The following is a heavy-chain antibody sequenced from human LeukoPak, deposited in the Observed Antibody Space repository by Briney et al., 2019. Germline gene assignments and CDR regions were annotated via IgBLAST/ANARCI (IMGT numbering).Heavy chain of an antibody. CDR1: GFTFSSYA. CDR3: ARIRSY. V-gene: IGHV3-30*04. J-gene: IGHJ4*02. Sequence: PGGSLRLSCAASGFTFSSYAMHWVRQPPGKGLECVAIISYDGSTKYYADSVKGRFTIPRDNSKNTLYLQMNSLRAEDTAVYYCARIRSYWGQGTLVTVSS. CDR2: ISYDGSTK.